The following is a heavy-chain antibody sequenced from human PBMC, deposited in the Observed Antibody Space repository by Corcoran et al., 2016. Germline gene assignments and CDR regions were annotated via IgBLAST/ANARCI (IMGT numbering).Heavy chain of an antibody. Sequence: QVQLVQAGAEVKKPGASEKVSCEASGYTFTSDDINWVRQATGQGLGWRGWMNPNSGNTGYAQKLQGRVTMTRNTSISTAYMELSSLSSEDTAVYYCARGQLRSAMVRGVTPYYWGQGTLVTVSS. CDR1: GYTFTSDD. V-gene: IGHV1-8*01. J-gene: IGHJ4*02. D-gene: IGHD3-10*01. CDR2: MNPNSGNT. CDR3: ARGQLRSAMVRGVTPYY.